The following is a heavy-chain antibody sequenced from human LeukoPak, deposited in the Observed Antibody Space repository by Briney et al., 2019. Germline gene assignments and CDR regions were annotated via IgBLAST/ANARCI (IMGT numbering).Heavy chain of an antibody. D-gene: IGHD3-22*01. CDR1: GYTFTSYD. Sequence: EASVTVSFKASGYTFTSYDINWVRQATGQGLEWMGWMNPNSGNTGYAQKFQGRVTITRNTSISTAYMELSSLRSEDTAVYYCASGFMGYDRSGYYDDAFDIWGQGTMVTVSS. CDR2: MNPNSGNT. CDR3: ASGFMGYDRSGYYDDAFDI. J-gene: IGHJ3*02. V-gene: IGHV1-8*03.